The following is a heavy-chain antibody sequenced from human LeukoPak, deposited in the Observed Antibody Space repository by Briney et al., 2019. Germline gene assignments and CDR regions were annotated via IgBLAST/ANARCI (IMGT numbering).Heavy chain of an antibody. J-gene: IGHJ4*02. CDR3: AKDAAGPEY. D-gene: IGHD6-13*01. CDR2: ISASGGDT. CDR1: GFTFSNYA. V-gene: IGHV3-23*01. Sequence: GGSLRLSCEASGFTFSNYAMSWVRQAPGKGLEWVSGISASGGDTWYPDSVKGRFTISRDNSKNTLFLQMNSLRVEDTAIYYCAKDAAGPEYWGQGTRVTVSS.